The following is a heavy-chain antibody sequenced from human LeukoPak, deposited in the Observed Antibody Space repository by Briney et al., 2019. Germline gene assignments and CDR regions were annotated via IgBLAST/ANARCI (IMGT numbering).Heavy chain of an antibody. V-gene: IGHV4-59*01. CDR3: AREGTAMVGDALYI. CDR1: GGSISSYY. D-gene: IGHD5-18*01. Sequence: SETLSLTCTVSGGSISSYYWSWIRQPPGKGLEWIGYIYYSGSINYNPSLKSRVTISVDTSKNQFSLKLSSVTAADTAVYYCAREGTAMVGDALYIWGQGTMVTVSS. CDR2: IYYSGSI. J-gene: IGHJ3*02.